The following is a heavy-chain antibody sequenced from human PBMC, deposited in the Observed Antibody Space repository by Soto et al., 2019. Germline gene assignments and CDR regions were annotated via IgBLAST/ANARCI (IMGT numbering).Heavy chain of an antibody. CDR2: INSDGST. J-gene: IGHJ4*02. V-gene: IGHV3-53*01. CDR1: GFLVNSAY. CDR3: ARSGYSFAWGY. Sequence: EVQLVESGGGLIPPGGSLRLSCAASGFLVNSAYMTWVRQAPGKGLEWLSMINSDGSTLYAESVKGRFTISRANSKNRLALQMNSLRAEDTAMYYCARSGYSFAWGYWGQGTLVIVTS. D-gene: IGHD5-18*01.